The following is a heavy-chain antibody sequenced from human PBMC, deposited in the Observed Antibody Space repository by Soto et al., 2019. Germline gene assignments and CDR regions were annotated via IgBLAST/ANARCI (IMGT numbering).Heavy chain of an antibody. Sequence: QVQLQESGPGLVKPSQTLSLTCTVSGGSISSGDYYWSWIRQHPGQGLEWVGYISYSGTTHYDPSLKSRVTTSVDTSKNQFSLRLSSVTAADTAVYSWARLHIAPLGGWFDPWGQGTLVTDSS. D-gene: IGHD2-21*01. CDR3: ARLHIAPLGGWFDP. V-gene: IGHV4-31*03. CDR2: ISYSGTT. J-gene: IGHJ5*02. CDR1: GGSISSGDYY.